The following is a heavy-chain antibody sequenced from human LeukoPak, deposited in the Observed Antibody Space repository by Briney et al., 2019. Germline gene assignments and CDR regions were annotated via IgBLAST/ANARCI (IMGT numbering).Heavy chain of an antibody. V-gene: IGHV1-18*01. D-gene: IGHD3-22*01. J-gene: IGHJ5*02. CDR2: ISAYNGNT. CDR3: ARVGPMIVVALSFDP. Sequence: ASVKVSCKASGYTFASYGISWVRQAPGQGLEWMGWISAYNGNTNYAQKLQGRATMTTDTSTSTAYMELRSLRSDDTAVYYCARVGPMIVVALSFDPWGQGTLVTVSS. CDR1: GYTFASYG.